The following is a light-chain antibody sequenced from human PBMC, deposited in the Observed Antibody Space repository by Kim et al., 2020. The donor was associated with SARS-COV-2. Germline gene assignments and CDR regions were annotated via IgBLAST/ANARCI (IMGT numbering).Light chain of an antibody. J-gene: IGLJ2*01. Sequence: GQSLTIYCTGTSGDVGGYTYVSWYQQPPGQATKLMIYGVSNRPSGVSTRFSGSKSGNTASLTISGLQAEDEAYYYCSSYTTSTSVVCGGGTQLTVL. CDR3: SSYTTSTSVV. CDR2: GVS. V-gene: IGLV2-14*03. CDR1: SGDVGGYTY.